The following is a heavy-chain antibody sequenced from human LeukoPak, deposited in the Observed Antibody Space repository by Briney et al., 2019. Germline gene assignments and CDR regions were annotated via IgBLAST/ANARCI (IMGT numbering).Heavy chain of an antibody. CDR3: ARGYTLVGATGFDY. D-gene: IGHD1-26*01. CDR1: GFTFSSYG. Sequence: SGGSLRLSCAASGFTFSSYGMHWVRQAPGKGLEWVSYISSSGSTIYYADSVKGRFTISRDNAKNSLYLQMNSLRAEDTAVYYCARGYTLVGATGFDYWGQGTLVTVSS. CDR2: ISSSGSTI. V-gene: IGHV3-48*04. J-gene: IGHJ4*02.